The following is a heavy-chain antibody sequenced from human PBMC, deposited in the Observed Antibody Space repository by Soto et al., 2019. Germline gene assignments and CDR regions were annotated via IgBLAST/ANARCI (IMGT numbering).Heavy chain of an antibody. V-gene: IGHV3-30*18. CDR3: AKAAGRRLTGYYYPWIDY. Sequence: GGSLRLSCAASGFTFSSYGMHWVRQAPGKGLEWVAVISYDGSNKYYADSVKGRFTISRDNSKNTLYLQMNSLRAEDTAVYYCAKAAGRRLTGYYYPWIDYWGQGTLVTVSS. D-gene: IGHD3-9*01. J-gene: IGHJ4*02. CDR1: GFTFSSYG. CDR2: ISYDGSNK.